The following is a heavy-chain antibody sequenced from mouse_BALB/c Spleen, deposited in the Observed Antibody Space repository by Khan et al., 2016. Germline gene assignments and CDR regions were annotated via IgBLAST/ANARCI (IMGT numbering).Heavy chain of an antibody. Sequence: QVQLQQAGAELARPGASVRMSCTASGYTFTSYTIHCVKQRPAQGLEWIGYINPTSGYTNYNPKFKDKATLTADKSSSTAYLQLSSLTSEDSADDYGARSRRVGGNDLVDYWGQGTTLTVSS. CDR3: ARSRRVGGNDLVDY. V-gene: IGHV1-4*01. CDR2: INPTSGYT. CDR1: GYTFTSYT. D-gene: IGHD2-10*02. J-gene: IGHJ2*01.